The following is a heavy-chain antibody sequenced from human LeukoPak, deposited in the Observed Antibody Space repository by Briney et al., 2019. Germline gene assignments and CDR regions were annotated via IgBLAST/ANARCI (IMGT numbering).Heavy chain of an antibody. J-gene: IGHJ4*02. CDR1: GGSISSSSYY. V-gene: IGHV4-39*01. CDR2: IYYSGST. D-gene: IGHD2-15*01. CDR3: ARLNWYCSGGSCHPHNDY. Sequence: PSETLSLTCTVSGGSISSSSYYWGWIRQPPGKGLEWIGSIYYSGSTYYNPSLKSRVTISVDTSKNQFSLKLSSVTAADTAVYYCARLNWYCSGGSCHPHNDYWGQGTLVTVSS.